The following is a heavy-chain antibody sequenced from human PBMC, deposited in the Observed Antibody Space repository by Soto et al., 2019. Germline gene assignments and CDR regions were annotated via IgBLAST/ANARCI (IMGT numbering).Heavy chain of an antibody. CDR2: IFHSGST. CDR1: GDSISSRSYY. Sequence: SETLSLTCTVTGDSISSRSYYWGWLCPPPGKGLEWLGSIFHSGSTYNTPSLRSRVSMSIDTSKDQFSLKLKSVTAADTALYFCARQLTSVVTQSYFDVWGPGSLVTVSS. V-gene: IGHV4-39*01. D-gene: IGHD2-21*02. CDR3: ARQLTSVVTQSYFDV. J-gene: IGHJ4*02.